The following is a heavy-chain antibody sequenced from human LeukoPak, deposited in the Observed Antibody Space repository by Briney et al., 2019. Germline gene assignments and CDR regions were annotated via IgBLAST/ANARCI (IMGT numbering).Heavy chain of an antibody. CDR1: GFTLSCYA. V-gene: IGHV3-23*01. D-gene: IGHD1-7*01. Sequence: TGGSLRLSCAASGFTLSCYAMSWVRQAPGKGLEWVSAISGSGGTTYYADSVKGRFTISRDNSKNTLYLQLNSLRAEDTAVYYCEKSATGTTANWFYPWGQGTLVTVSS. J-gene: IGHJ5*02. CDR3: EKSATGTTANWFYP. CDR2: ISGSGGTT.